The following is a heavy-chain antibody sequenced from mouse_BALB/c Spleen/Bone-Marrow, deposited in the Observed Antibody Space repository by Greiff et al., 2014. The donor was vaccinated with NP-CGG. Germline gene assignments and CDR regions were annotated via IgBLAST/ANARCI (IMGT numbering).Heavy chain of an antibody. V-gene: IGHV1-14*01. Sequence: GLEWIGYINPYNDGTKYNGKFKGKATLTSDKSSSTAYMELSSLTSEDSAVYYCARNFYFDYWGQGTTLTVSS. J-gene: IGHJ2*01. CDR3: ARNFYFDY. CDR2: INPYNDGT.